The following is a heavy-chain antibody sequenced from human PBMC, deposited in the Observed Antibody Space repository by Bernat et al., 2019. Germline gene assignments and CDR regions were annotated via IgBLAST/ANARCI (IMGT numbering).Heavy chain of an antibody. CDR1: GFTFSNYA. V-gene: IGHV3-30-3*01. CDR3: AGDAFYCSISSCFLRLDMDV. D-gene: IGHD2-2*01. J-gene: IGHJ6*02. CDR2: IVYAGSNK. Sequence: QVQLVESGGGVVQPGRSLRLSCAASGFTFSNYAIHWVRQAPGKGLEWVAVIVYAGSNKYYADSAKGRFTISSDNSKNTLYLQLNSLRAEDTAVYYCAGDAFYCSISSCFLRLDMDVLGQVTTVTVS.